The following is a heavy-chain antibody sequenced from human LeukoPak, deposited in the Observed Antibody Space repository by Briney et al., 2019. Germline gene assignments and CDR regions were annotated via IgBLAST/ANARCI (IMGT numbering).Heavy chain of an antibody. CDR1: GFTFSSYG. Sequence: GGSLRLSCAASGFTFSSYGMHWVRQAPGKGLEWVAFIRYDGSNKYYADSVKGRFTISRDNSKNTLYLQMNSLRAEDTAVYYCARGSYGGDFDYWGQGTLVTVSS. CDR2: IRYDGSNK. V-gene: IGHV3-30*02. D-gene: IGHD4-17*01. CDR3: ARGSYGGDFDY. J-gene: IGHJ4*02.